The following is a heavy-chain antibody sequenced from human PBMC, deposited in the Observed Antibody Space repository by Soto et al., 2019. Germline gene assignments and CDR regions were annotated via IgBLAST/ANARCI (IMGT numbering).Heavy chain of an antibody. J-gene: IGHJ4*01. CDR3: VREGYGDYGKTCDY. D-gene: IGHD4-17*01. Sequence: QVQLVQSGAEVKNPGSSVKVSCKASGGTFNNYAISWVRQAHGHGLEWMGGTIPVCGTAHYAQKFQGRVTITADETTSTADMELSSLRSEDTAMHYCVREGYGDYGKTCDYCGHGTLVTVSS. CDR1: GGTFNNYA. CDR2: TIPVCGTA. V-gene: IGHV1-69*01.